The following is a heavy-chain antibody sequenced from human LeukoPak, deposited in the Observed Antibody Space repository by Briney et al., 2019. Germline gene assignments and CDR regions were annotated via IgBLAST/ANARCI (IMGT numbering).Heavy chain of an antibody. J-gene: IGHJ4*02. CDR2: MNSDGSAT. CDR3: AKGPNYFDS. V-gene: IGHV3-74*01. Sequence: AGSLRLSCAASGFSFSNYWMHWVRQAPGKGLVWVTRMNSDGSATYYADSVQGRFTISRDNAKNTLYLQMNSLRAEDTAMYFCAKGPNYFDSWGQGTLVTVSS. CDR1: GFSFSNYW.